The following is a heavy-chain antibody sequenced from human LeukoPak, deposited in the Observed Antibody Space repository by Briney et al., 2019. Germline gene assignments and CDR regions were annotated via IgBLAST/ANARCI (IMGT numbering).Heavy chain of an antibody. CDR2: ISSSSSYI. Sequence: GGSLRLSYAASGFTFSSYSMNWVRQAPGKGLEWVSSISSSSSYIYYADSVKGRFTISRDNAKNSLYLQMNSLRAEDTAVYYCARDRAGIAAAGTNNDFDYWGQGTLVTVSS. CDR3: ARDRAGIAAAGTNNDFDY. J-gene: IGHJ4*02. V-gene: IGHV3-21*01. CDR1: GFTFSSYS. D-gene: IGHD6-13*01.